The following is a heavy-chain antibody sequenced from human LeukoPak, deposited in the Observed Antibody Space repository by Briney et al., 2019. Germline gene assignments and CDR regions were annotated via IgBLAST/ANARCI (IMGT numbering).Heavy chain of an antibody. CDR2: MNPNSGNT. V-gene: IGHV1-8*01. Sequence: GASVKVSCKASGYTFTSYDINWVRQATGQGLEWMGWMNPNSGNTGYAQKFQGRVTMTRNTSISTAYMELSSLRSEDTAVYYCARGRFMRMAARRRTNWFDPWGQGTLVTVSS. D-gene: IGHD6-6*01. J-gene: IGHJ5*02. CDR1: GYTFTSYD. CDR3: ARGRFMRMAARRRTNWFDP.